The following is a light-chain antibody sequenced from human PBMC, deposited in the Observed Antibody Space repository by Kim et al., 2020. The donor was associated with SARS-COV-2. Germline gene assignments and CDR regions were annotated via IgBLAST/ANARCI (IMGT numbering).Light chain of an antibody. CDR3: QYYNRSIVV. CDR1: SASRCDNY. V-gene: IGLV6-57*03. CDR2: EDD. Sequence: ATSTCTRASASRCDNYVQWYQQRPGAGPTTVIDEDDQSPSGVPDRSSGSIDSSSNSASLTISGLKTEDEADYYCQYYNRSIVVFGGGTQLTVL. J-gene: IGLJ2*01.